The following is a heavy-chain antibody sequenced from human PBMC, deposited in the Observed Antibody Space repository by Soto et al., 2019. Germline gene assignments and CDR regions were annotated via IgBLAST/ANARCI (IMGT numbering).Heavy chain of an antibody. D-gene: IGHD3-10*01. J-gene: IGHJ4*02. Sequence: SETLSLTCTVSGGSISSYYWSWIRQPPGKGLEWIGYIYYSGSTNYNPSLKSRVTISVDTSKNQFSLKLSSVTAADTAVYHCARVRGSGSYYIDYWGQGTLVTVSS. CDR2: IYYSGST. V-gene: IGHV4-59*01. CDR3: ARVRGSGSYYIDY. CDR1: GGSISSYY.